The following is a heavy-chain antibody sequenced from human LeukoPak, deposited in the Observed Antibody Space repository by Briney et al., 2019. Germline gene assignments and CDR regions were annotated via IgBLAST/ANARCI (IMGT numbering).Heavy chain of an antibody. CDR3: VRGHSGSYYGAFDI. Sequence: ASVNLSCTVSGYTLTEFSMHWVRQAPGQGLEWIGGFDPEHVEAIYAHKFPGRVTITEDTSTDTSYLELCSLRPAHTPVYYSVRGHSGSYYGAFDIWGQGTMVTVSS. V-gene: IGHV1-24*01. CDR1: GYTLTEFS. CDR2: FDPEHVEA. D-gene: IGHD1-26*01. J-gene: IGHJ3*02.